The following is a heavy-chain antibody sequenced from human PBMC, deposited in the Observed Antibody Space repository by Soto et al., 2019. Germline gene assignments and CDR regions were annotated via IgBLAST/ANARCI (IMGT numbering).Heavy chain of an antibody. CDR3: ARGRTVRNYADDSSDYFYFFDY. CDR2: VYYTGST. J-gene: IGHJ4*02. D-gene: IGHD3-22*01. Sequence: PXETLSLTCTVSGDSISTFYWGWMRQSPGKELEWIGYVYYTGSTNYNPSLKSRVTISVDISKNQFSLKLTSANAADTAAYYCARGRTVRNYADDSSDYFYFFDYWGQGTQVTVSS. CDR1: GDSISTFY. V-gene: IGHV4-59*01.